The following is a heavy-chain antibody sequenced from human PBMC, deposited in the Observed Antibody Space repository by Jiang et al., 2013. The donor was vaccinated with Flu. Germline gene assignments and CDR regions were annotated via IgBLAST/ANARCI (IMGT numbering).Heavy chain of an antibody. CDR1: GYSFANYW. CDR2: IYPDDSDT. V-gene: IGHV5-51*01. CDR3: ARHELQEYPAYDY. Sequence: GAEVKKPGESLRISCKGSGYSFANYWIGWVRQMPGKGLEWMGIIYPDDSDTRYSPSFQGQVTISADKSISTAYLQWSSLKASDTAMYYCARHELQEYPAYDYWGQGTLVTVSS. J-gene: IGHJ4*02. D-gene: IGHD2/OR15-2a*01.